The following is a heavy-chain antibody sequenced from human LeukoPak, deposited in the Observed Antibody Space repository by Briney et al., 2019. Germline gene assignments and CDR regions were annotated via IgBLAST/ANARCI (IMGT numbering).Heavy chain of an antibody. D-gene: IGHD4-23*01. CDR2: VYYSGST. Sequence: PSETLSLTCTVSGGSISSGGYYWSWIRQHPGKGLAWIGYVYYSGSTYYNPSLKSRVTISVDTSKNQFSLKLSSVTAADTAVHYCARYDYGGGYDAFDIWGQGTMVTVSS. CDR3: ARYDYGGGYDAFDI. CDR1: GGSISSGGYY. V-gene: IGHV4-31*03. J-gene: IGHJ3*02.